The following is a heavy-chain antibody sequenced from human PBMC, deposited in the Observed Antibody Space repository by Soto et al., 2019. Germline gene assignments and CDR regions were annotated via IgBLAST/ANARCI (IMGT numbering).Heavy chain of an antibody. J-gene: IGHJ6*03. CDR1: GGTFSSYT. D-gene: IGHD5-12*01. CDR3: ARMGGGLRFSDYYYYMDV. Sequence: SVKVSCKASGGTFSSYTISWVRQAPGQGLEWMGRIIPILGIANYAQKFQGRVTITADKSTSTAYMELSSLRSEDTAVYYCARMGGGLRFSDYYYYMDVWGKGTTVTVSS. CDR2: IIPILGIA. V-gene: IGHV1-69*02.